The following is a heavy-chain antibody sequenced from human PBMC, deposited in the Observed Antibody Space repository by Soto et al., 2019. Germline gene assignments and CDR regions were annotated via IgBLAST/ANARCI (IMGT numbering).Heavy chain of an antibody. J-gene: IGHJ5*02. Sequence: QVQLVQSGAEVKKPGSSVKVSCKASGGTFSSYAISWVRQAPGQGLEWMGGIIPIFGTANYAQKFQGRVTITADESTRTAYMELSSLRSEDTAVYYCAREPASNYDILTGYYKANWFDPWGQGTLVTVSS. CDR1: GGTFSSYA. CDR2: IIPIFGTA. D-gene: IGHD3-9*01. V-gene: IGHV1-69*01. CDR3: AREPASNYDILTGYYKANWFDP.